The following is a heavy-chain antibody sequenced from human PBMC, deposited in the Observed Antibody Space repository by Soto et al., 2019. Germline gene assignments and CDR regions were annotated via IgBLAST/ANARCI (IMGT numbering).Heavy chain of an antibody. D-gene: IGHD4-17*01. CDR3: ASDYGEVDAFDI. V-gene: IGHV1-69*08. CDR1: AGPFKNHT. CDR2: VIPTLATA. Sequence: SVKVSFKTSAGPFKNHTFNWVRQAPGQGLEWVGLVIPTLATADYAQKFQGRVTMTADEVTNTAYMELSSLRSDDTGVYYCASDYGEVDAFDIWGQGTLVTVSS. J-gene: IGHJ3*02.